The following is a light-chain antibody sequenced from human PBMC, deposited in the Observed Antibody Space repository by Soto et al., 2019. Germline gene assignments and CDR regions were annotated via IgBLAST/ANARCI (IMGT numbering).Light chain of an antibody. CDR3: QQYGSSPQT. V-gene: IGKV3D-15*01. CDR2: DAS. J-gene: IGKJ1*01. CDR1: QTILSN. Sequence: EIVMTQSPATLSVSPGERATLSCRASQTILSNLAWYQQKPGRAPRLLIYDASNRATGIPARFSGSGSGTDFTLTISSLEPEDFAVYYCQQYGSSPQTFGQGTKVDIK.